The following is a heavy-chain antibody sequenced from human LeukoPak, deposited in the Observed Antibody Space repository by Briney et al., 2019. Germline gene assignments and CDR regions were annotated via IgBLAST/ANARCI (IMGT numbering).Heavy chain of an antibody. CDR3: ARPRSHRMEAAFDI. Sequence: GESLKISCKGSGYSFTSYWIGWVRQMPGKGLEWMGIIYPGDSDTRYSPSFRGQVTISADKSIRTAYLQWSSLKASDTAMYYCARPRSHRMEAAFDIWGQGTMATVSS. CDR2: IYPGDSDT. D-gene: IGHD2-15*01. V-gene: IGHV5-51*01. CDR1: GYSFTSYW. J-gene: IGHJ3*02.